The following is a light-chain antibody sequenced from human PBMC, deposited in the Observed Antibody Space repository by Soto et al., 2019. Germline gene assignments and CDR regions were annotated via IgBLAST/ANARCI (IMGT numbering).Light chain of an antibody. Sequence: IPMTQSPSTLSASVGDRVTITCLASQSISSWLAWYQQKPGKAPKLLIYDASSLESGVPSRFSGSGSGTEFTLTISSLQPDDFATYYCQQYNSYSKTFGQGTKV. CDR2: DAS. CDR3: QQYNSYSKT. V-gene: IGKV1-5*01. CDR1: QSISSW. J-gene: IGKJ1*01.